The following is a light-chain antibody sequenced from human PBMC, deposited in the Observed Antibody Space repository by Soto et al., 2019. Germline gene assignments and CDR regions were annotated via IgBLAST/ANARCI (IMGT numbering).Light chain of an antibody. J-gene: IGLJ1*01. Sequence: QPVLTQPASGNGVPGQSITISCTGSTSDVGGFDLVSWYQQHPGKAPKLMIYEVTKRPSGVSDRFSGSKSGNTASLTISGLQAEDEADYYCCSYAGPDTYVFGTGTKVTVL. CDR2: EVT. V-gene: IGLV2-23*02. CDR1: TSDVGGFDL. CDR3: CSYAGPDTYV.